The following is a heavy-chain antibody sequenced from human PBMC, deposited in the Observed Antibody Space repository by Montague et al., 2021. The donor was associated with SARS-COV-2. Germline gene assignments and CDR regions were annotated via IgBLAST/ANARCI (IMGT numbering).Heavy chain of an antibody. J-gene: IGHJ5*02. CDR2: IYFSGSS. Sequence: SETLSLTCTVSGGSVSSSGYYWGWIRQPPGKGLEWIGSIYFSGSSYYNPSLKIRVSISVDTSKNQFPLRLSSVTSADTAVYYCAGHRWGGLVVAAPNWLDPWGQGTLVTVSP. V-gene: IGHV4-39*01. CDR3: AGHRWGGLVVAAPNWLDP. CDR1: GGSVSSSGYY. D-gene: IGHD2-15*01.